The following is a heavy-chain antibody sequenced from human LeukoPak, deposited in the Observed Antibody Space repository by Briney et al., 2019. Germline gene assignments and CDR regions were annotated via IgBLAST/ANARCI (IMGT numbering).Heavy chain of an antibody. CDR2: ISSTSIYT. CDR1: GFTFSDYY. J-gene: IGHJ4*02. V-gene: IGHV3-11*05. Sequence: PGGSLRLSCAASGFTFSDYYMSWIRQAPGKGLEWVSDISSTSIYTNYADSVKGRFTSSRDNSESTLYLQMNSLRVEDTALYYCVRGRSGYFDPFDFWGPGTLVTVSS. CDR3: VRGRSGYFDPFDF. D-gene: IGHD3-22*01.